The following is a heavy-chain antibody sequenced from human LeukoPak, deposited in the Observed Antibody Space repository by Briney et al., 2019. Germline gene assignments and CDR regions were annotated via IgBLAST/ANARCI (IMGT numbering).Heavy chain of an antibody. CDR2: INPNSGGT. CDR1: GYTFNGYY. Sequence: ASVKVSCKASGYTFNGYYMHWVRQAPGQGLEWMGWINPNSGGTNYAQKFQGRVTMTRDTSISTAYMELSRLRSDDTAVYYCARSPLLFHSRVVPALFDPWGQGTLVTVSS. J-gene: IGHJ5*02. CDR3: ARSPLLFHSRVVPALFDP. V-gene: IGHV1-2*02. D-gene: IGHD3-10*01.